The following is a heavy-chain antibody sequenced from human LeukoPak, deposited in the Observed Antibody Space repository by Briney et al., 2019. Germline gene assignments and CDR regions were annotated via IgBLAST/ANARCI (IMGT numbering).Heavy chain of an antibody. D-gene: IGHD6-13*01. Sequence: GGSLRFSCAASGCTFSSYSMNWVRQAPGKGLEWVSYISSRSDTIYYADSVKGRFTISRDNAKNTLYLQMNSLRAEDTAVYYCARDPLSSSSFDLWGQGTLVTVSS. CDR3: ARDPLSSSSFDL. V-gene: IGHV3-48*01. J-gene: IGHJ4*02. CDR2: ISSRSDTI. CDR1: GCTFSSYS.